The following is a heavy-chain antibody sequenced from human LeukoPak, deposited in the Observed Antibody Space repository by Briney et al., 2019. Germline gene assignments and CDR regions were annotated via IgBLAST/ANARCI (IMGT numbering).Heavy chain of an antibody. D-gene: IGHD3-22*01. CDR2: IRNRANSYIT. V-gene: IGHV3-72*01. J-gene: IGHJ4*02. CDR1: GFTFSSYS. CDR3: ARLNYYDGSGYYPDY. Sequence: PGGSLRLSCAASGFTFSSYSINWVRQAPGGGLEWVGRIRNRANSYITKYAASVTGRFTISRDDSKNSMFLQMNSLKTEDTAVYYCARLNYYDGSGYYPDYWGQGTLVTVSS.